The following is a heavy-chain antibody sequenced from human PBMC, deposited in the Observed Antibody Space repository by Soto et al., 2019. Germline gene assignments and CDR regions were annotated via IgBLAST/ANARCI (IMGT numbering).Heavy chain of an antibody. V-gene: IGHV3-53*01. CDR1: GFTGSSNY. J-gene: IGHJ6*02. CDR2: INSIGGT. D-gene: IGHD2-21*02. Sequence: EVQLVESGGGLSQPGGSLRLSCAASGFTGSSNYMSWVRLAPGKGLEWVAVINSIGGTYYADSVKGRFTVSRDNFKNTLYLQMNSLRAEDTAAYYCARDNCGGDCYPDFSGMDVWGQGTTVTVSS. CDR3: ARDNCGGDCYPDFSGMDV.